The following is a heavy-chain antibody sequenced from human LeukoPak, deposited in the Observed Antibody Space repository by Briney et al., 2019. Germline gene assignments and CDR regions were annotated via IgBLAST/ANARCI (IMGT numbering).Heavy chain of an antibody. Sequence: GGSLRLSCAASGFTFDDYAMHWVRQAPGKGLEWVSGISWNSGSIGYADSVKGRFTISRDNAKNSLYLQMNSLRAEHTALYYCAKGYCSSTSCSTGDYWGQGTLVTVSS. CDR3: AKGYCSSTSCSTGDY. CDR2: ISWNSGSI. V-gene: IGHV3-9*01. CDR1: GFTFDDYA. D-gene: IGHD2-2*01. J-gene: IGHJ4*02.